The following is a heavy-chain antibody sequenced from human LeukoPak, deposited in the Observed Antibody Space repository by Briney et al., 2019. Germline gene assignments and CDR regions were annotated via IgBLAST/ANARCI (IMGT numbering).Heavy chain of an antibody. J-gene: IGHJ4*02. D-gene: IGHD3-3*01. CDR2: IKQDGSEK. V-gene: IGHV3-7*03. CDR3: ARDRSSGYYLPDY. Sequence: GGSLRLSCAVSGFTFSSYWMSWVRQAPGKGLEWVANIKQDGSEKYYVDSVKGRFTIPRDNAENSLYLQMNSLRAEDTAVYYCARDRSSGYYLPDYWGQGTLVTVSS. CDR1: GFTFSSYW.